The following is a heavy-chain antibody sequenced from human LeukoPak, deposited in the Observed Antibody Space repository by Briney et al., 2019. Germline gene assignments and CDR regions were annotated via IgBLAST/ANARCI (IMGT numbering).Heavy chain of an antibody. Sequence: GGSLRLSCGASSFTFSSFAMHWVRQAPGKGLEWVSGISWNSGSIGYADSVKGRFTISRDNAKNSLYLQMNSLGAEDTALYYCAKDIEGRYSSAHYGMDVWGQGTTVTVSS. CDR3: AKDIEGRYSSAHYGMDV. CDR2: ISWNSGSI. D-gene: IGHD6-19*01. J-gene: IGHJ6*02. CDR1: SFTFSSFA. V-gene: IGHV3-9*01.